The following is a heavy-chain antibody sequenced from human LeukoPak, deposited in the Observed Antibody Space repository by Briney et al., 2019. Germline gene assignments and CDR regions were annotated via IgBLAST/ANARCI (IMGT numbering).Heavy chain of an antibody. V-gene: IGHV1-2*02. CDR1: RYIFTGYQ. J-gene: IGHJ4*02. Sequence: ASVKVSCKASRYIFTGYQIHWVRQAPGEGLGWMGWINPKSGDTNYAQNFRDRVTVTRDSPVSTVYMELNSLRSDDTALYYCAREGLWESGYKYGSGTSALDFWGQGPRVSVSS. CDR3: AREGLWESGYKYGSGTSALDF. CDR2: INPKSGDT. D-gene: IGHD3-10*01.